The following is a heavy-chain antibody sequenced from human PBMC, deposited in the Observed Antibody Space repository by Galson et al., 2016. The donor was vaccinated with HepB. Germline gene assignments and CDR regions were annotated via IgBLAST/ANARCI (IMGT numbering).Heavy chain of an antibody. CDR2: IYLSDSTT. CDR3: ATTANGNYAGDS. J-gene: IGHJ4*02. V-gene: IGHV5-51*01. Sequence: QSGAEVKQPGESLRISCKASGDSFGTHWIGWVRQMPGRGLEWMGIIYLSDSTTRYSASFQGQVTISADKSIRTAYLQWSSLKASDTAMYYCATTANGNYAGDSWGQGTLVSVSS. D-gene: IGHD1-7*01. CDR1: GDSFGTHW.